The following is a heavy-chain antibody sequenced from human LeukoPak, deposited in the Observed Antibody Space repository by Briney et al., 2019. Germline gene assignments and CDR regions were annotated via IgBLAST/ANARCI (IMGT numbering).Heavy chain of an antibody. D-gene: IGHD3-16*01. CDR1: GFTFSSYG. V-gene: IGHV3-23*01. Sequence: GGSLRLSCAASGFTFSSYGMTWVRQAPGKGLEWVSAISGSGVNTDYADSVKGRFTISRDNSKNTLYLQMNSLRAEDTAVYYCARVAPRSPMITFGGPERRPFDYWGQGTLVTVSS. CDR2: ISGSGVNT. J-gene: IGHJ4*02. CDR3: ARVAPRSPMITFGGPERRPFDY.